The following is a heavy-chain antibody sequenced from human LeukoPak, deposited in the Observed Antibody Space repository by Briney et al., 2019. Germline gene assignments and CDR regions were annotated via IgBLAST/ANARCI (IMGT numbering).Heavy chain of an antibody. CDR3: AALIRVRGVIIWGY. J-gene: IGHJ4*02. CDR1: GFTFTSYS. CDR2: IVVGSGNT. V-gene: IGHV1-58*02. Sequence: SVTVSCKASGFTFTSYSMQWVRQARGQRLEWIGLIVVGSGNTNYAQKLQERVTITRDMSTSTAYMQLSSLRSEDAAVYYCAALIRVRGVIIWGYWGQGTLVTVSS. D-gene: IGHD3-10*01.